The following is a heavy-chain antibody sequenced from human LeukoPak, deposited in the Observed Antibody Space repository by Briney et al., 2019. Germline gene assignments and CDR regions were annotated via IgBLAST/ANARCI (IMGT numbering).Heavy chain of an antibody. Sequence: HPGGSLRLSCATSGFTFSSYSMNWVRQAPGKGLEWVSYISSSSSTIYYADSVKGRFTISRDNAKNSLYLQMNSLRDEDTAVYYCAGGERSPPFVFFDYWGQGPLATVSS. CDR1: GFTFSSYS. CDR3: AGGERSPPFVFFDY. J-gene: IGHJ4*02. V-gene: IGHV3-48*02. D-gene: IGHD3-16*01. CDR2: ISSSSSTI.